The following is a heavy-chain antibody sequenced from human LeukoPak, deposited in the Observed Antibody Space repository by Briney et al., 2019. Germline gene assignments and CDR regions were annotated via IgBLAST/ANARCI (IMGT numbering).Heavy chain of an antibody. CDR2: ISSSSSYI. Sequence: PGGSLRLSCAASGFTFSSYSMSWVRQPPGKGLEWVSSISSSSSYIYYADSVKGRFTISRDNAKNSLYLQMNSLRAEDTAVYYCASYERITMVRGAIPPPGNWFDRWGQGTLVTVSS. V-gene: IGHV3-21*01. CDR1: GFTFSSYS. D-gene: IGHD3-10*01. CDR3: ASYERITMVRGAIPPPGNWFDR. J-gene: IGHJ5*02.